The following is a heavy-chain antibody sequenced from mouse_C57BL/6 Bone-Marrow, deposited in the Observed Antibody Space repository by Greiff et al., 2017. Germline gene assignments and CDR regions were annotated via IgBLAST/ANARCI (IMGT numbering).Heavy chain of an antibody. Sequence: EVKVVESGGGLVKPGGSLKLSCAASGFTFSSYAMSWVRQTPEKRLEWVATISDGGSYTYYPDNVKGRFTISRDTAKNNLYLQMSHLKSEDTAMYYCARGRGGDYWGQGTSVTVSS. CDR3: ARGRGGDY. D-gene: IGHD1-1*01. J-gene: IGHJ4*01. CDR2: ISDGGSYT. CDR1: GFTFSSYA. V-gene: IGHV5-4*03.